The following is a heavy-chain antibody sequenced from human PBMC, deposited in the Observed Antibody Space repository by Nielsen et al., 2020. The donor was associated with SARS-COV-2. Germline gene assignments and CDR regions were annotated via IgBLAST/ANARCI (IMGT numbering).Heavy chain of an antibody. Sequence: GGSLRLSCAASGFIFKNYGIHWVRQAPGKGLEWVAVISHDGTNEDYADGVKGRFTISRDNSKNTAYLQMNSLRAEDTAVYSCAKGETPYYGLWSETSDAFDLWGQGTKVTVS. V-gene: IGHV3-30*18. J-gene: IGHJ3*01. CDR1: GFIFKNYG. CDR3: AKGETPYYGLWSETSDAFDL. CDR2: ISHDGTNE. D-gene: IGHD3-3*01.